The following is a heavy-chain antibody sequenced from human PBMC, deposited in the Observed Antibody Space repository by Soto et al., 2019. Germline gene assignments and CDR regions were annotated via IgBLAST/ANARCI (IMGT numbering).Heavy chain of an antibody. J-gene: IGHJ3*02. CDR2: INPSGGST. Sequence: ASVKVSCKASGYTFTGYYMHWVRQAPGQGLEWMGIINPSGGSTSYAQKFQGRVTMTRDTSTSTVYMELSSLRSEDTAVYYCARAIRDHCGGDCSGAFDIWGQGTMVTVSS. CDR1: GYTFTGYY. V-gene: IGHV1-46*03. CDR3: ARAIRDHCGGDCSGAFDI. D-gene: IGHD2-21*02.